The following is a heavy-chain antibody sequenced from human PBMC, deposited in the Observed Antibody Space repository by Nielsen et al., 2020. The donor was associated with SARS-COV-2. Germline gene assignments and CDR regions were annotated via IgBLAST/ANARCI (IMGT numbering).Heavy chain of an antibody. CDR2: INHSGST. Sequence: SQTLSLTCAVYGGSFSGYYWSWIRQPPGKGLEWIGEINHSGSTNYNPSLKSRVTISVDTSKNQFSLKLSSVTAADTAVYYCARGSPGSSRGSYWGQGTLVTVSS. CDR3: ARGSPGSSRGSY. CDR1: GGSFSGYY. V-gene: IGHV4-34*01. D-gene: IGHD6-13*01. J-gene: IGHJ4*02.